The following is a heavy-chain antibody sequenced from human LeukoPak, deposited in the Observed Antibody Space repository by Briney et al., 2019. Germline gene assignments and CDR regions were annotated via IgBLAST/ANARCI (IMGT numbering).Heavy chain of an antibody. CDR3: ARTGYHDSSGYDY. Sequence: ASVKVSCKASGYTFTGYYMHWVRRAPGQGLEWVGWINPNSGATNYAQKFQGRVTMTRDTSISTAYMELSRLRSDDTAVYYCARTGYHDSSGYDYWGQGTLVTVSS. CDR2: INPNSGAT. J-gene: IGHJ4*02. D-gene: IGHD3-22*01. CDR1: GYTFTGYY. V-gene: IGHV1-2*02.